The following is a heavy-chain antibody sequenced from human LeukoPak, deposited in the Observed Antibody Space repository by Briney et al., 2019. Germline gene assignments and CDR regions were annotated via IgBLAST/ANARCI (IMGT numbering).Heavy chain of an antibody. CDR3: ARAELTNFDY. CDR2: IYYTGSM. J-gene: IGHJ4*02. D-gene: IGHD1-7*01. CDR1: GGSISSGGYY. Sequence: PSETLSLTCTVSGGSISSGGYYWSWIRQPPGKGLEWIGSIYYTGSMSYNPSLKSRVTISVDRSKNQFSLKLSSVTAADTAVYHCARAELTNFDYWGQGTLVTVSS. V-gene: IGHV4-30-2*01.